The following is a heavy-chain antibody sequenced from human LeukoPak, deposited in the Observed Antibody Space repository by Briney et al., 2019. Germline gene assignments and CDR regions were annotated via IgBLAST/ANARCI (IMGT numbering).Heavy chain of an antibody. CDR3: ASQQYSSSSAYYYYYMDV. CDR2: IYYSGST. CDR1: GGSISSSSYY. J-gene: IGHJ6*03. D-gene: IGHD6-6*01. Sequence: PSETLSLTCTVSGGSISSSSYYWGWIRQPPGKGLEWIGSIYYSGSTYYNPSLKSRVTISVDTSENQFSLKLSSVTAADTAVYYCASQQYSSSSAYYYYYMDVWGKGTTVTVSS. V-gene: IGHV4-39*01.